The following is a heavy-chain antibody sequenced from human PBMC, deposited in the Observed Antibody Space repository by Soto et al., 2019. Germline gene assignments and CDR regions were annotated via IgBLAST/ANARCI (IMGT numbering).Heavy chain of an antibody. CDR3: ARGGSSSWEIWFGP. J-gene: IGHJ5*02. D-gene: IGHD6-6*01. CDR2: IYYSGST. CDR1: GGSITSGGYY. V-gene: IGHV4-31*03. Sequence: NPSETLSLTCTVSGGSITSGGYYWSWIRQHPGKGLEWIGYIYYSGSTYYNPSLKSRVTISVDTSKNQFSLKLSSVTAADTAVYYCARGGSSSWEIWFGPWGQGTLVTVSS.